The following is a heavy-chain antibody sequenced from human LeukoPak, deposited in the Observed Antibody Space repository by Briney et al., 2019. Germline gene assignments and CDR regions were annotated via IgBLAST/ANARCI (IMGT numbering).Heavy chain of an antibody. CDR3: VKEIYSAFTYYMDV. Sequence: GGSMRLSCAASGFTFDDYAMHWVRQAPGKGLEWVSGISWNSGSIGYADSVKGRFTISRDNAKNSLYLQMNSLRAEDTALYYCVKEIYSAFTYYMDVWGRGTTVTVSS. J-gene: IGHJ6*03. V-gene: IGHV3-9*01. CDR1: GFTFDDYA. CDR2: ISWNSGSI. D-gene: IGHD1-26*01.